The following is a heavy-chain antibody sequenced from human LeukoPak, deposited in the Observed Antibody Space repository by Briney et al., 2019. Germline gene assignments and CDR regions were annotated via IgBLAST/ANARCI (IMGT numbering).Heavy chain of an antibody. CDR3: ARVIDFWSGYYTHYYYGMDV. V-gene: IGHV4-34*01. J-gene: IGHJ6*02. CDR2: INHSGST. D-gene: IGHD3-3*01. CDR1: GGSFSGYY. Sequence: PSETLSLTCAVSGGSFSGYYWSWIRQPPGKGLEWIGEINHSGSTNYNPSLKSRVTISVDTSKNQFSLKLSSVTAADTAVYYCARVIDFWSGYYTHYYYGMDVWGQVTTVTVSS.